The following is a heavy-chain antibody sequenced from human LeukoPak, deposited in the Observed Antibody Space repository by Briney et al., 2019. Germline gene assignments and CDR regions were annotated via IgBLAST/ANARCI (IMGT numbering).Heavy chain of an antibody. Sequence: GRSLRLSCAGSGFNFYDYGMHWVRQAPEKSLGWVLGISWNSDDIDYADSVKGRFIISRDNAKNSLYLQMNSLRAEDTALYYCAKDRRITMLRGVFQHWGRGTRVTVSS. CDR2: ISWNSDDI. D-gene: IGHD3-10*01. V-gene: IGHV3-9*01. CDR1: GFNFYDYG. J-gene: IGHJ1*01. CDR3: AKDRRITMLRGVFQH.